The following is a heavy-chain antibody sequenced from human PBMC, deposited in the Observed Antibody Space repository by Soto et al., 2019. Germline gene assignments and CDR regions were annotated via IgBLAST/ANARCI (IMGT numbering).Heavy chain of an antibody. CDR3: ARDLGDYVWGSYRRVAFDI. V-gene: IGHV1-2*02. CDR2: INPNSGGT. D-gene: IGHD3-16*02. Sequence: GASVKVSCKASGYTFTGYYMHWVRQAPGQGLEWMGWINPNSGGTNYAQKFQGRVTMTRDTSISTAYMELSRLRSDDTAVYYFARDLGDYVWGSYRRVAFDIWGQGTMVTVSS. CDR1: GYTFTGYY. J-gene: IGHJ3*02.